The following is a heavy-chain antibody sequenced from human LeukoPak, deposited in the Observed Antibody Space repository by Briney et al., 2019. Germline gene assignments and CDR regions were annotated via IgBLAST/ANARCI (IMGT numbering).Heavy chain of an antibody. D-gene: IGHD1-26*01. CDR1: GFTLTTYA. CDR2: LTADGSST. Sequence: PGGSLRLSCAASGFTLTTYAMYWVRQAPGKGLVWVSRLTADGSSTIYADSVMGRFTVSRDIAKNTLYLEMNSLRAEDTAVYYCANAQLGTPTDCWGQGTLVTVSS. V-gene: IGHV3-74*01. J-gene: IGHJ4*02. CDR3: ANAQLGTPTDC.